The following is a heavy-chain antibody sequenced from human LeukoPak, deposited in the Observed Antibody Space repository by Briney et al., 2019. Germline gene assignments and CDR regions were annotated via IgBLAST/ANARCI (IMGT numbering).Heavy chain of an antibody. CDR1: NDSISHYY. J-gene: IGHJ2*01. V-gene: IGHV4-59*01. CDR2: IHYSGSN. D-gene: IGHD6-6*01. Sequence: SGTLSLTCTISNDSISHYYWNWIRQPPGKGLEWIGYIHYSGSNNYNPSLKSRVTISVDTSKNQFSLKLTSVTAADTAVYYCAREEQLVETHRTEPIEYWYFDLWGRGTLVTVSS. CDR3: AREEQLVETHRTEPIEYWYFDL.